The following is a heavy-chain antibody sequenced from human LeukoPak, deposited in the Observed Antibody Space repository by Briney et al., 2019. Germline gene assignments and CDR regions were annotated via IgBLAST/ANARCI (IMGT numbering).Heavy chain of an antibody. V-gene: IGHV1-69*04. J-gene: IGHJ4*02. CDR1: GGTFSSYA. CDR3: ADNGAYYTLGH. Sequence: SVKVSCKASGGTFSSYAISWVRQAPGQGLEWMGRIIPMLGAANYAQKFQGRVSMTADKSSSTVYMELSSLRSEDTAVYFCADNGAYYTLGHWGQGTRVTVSS. CDR2: IIPMLGAA. D-gene: IGHD3-22*01.